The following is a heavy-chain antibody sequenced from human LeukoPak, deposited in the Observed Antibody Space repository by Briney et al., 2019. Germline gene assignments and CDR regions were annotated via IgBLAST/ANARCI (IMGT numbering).Heavy chain of an antibody. CDR1: GYTFTSYD. Sequence: GASVKVSCKASGYTFTSYDFNWVRQATGQRPEWMGWMSPNSGDTGYAQKFQGRVTMTRNTSISTAYMELSSLRSEDTAVYYCARARNAITIFGVVTVRGGMDVWGQGTTVTVSS. D-gene: IGHD3-3*01. CDR2: MSPNSGDT. J-gene: IGHJ6*02. CDR3: ARARNAITIFGVVTVRGGMDV. V-gene: IGHV1-8*01.